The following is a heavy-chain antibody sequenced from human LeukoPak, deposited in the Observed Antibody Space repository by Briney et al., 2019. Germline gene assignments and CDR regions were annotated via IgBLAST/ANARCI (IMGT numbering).Heavy chain of an antibody. D-gene: IGHD3-10*01. J-gene: IGHJ5*02. CDR2: IYTSGST. CDR3: AVAGGSGTRVWSRWFDP. Sequence: NPSETLSLTCTVSGGSISSGSYYWSWIRQPAGKGLEWIGRIYTSGSTNYNPSLKSRVTISVDTSKNQFSLKLNSVTAADTAVYYCAVAGGSGTRVWSRWFDPWGQGTLVTVSS. V-gene: IGHV4-61*02. CDR1: GGSISSGSYY.